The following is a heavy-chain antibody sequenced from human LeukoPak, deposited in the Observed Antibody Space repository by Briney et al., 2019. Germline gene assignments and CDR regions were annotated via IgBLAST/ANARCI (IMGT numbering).Heavy chain of an antibody. CDR3: ARGTTAVAFLDY. D-gene: IGHD6-19*01. V-gene: IGHV1-8*01. Sequence: ASVQVSFQASGYTFTSYDINWVRPATGQGLEWMGWMNPNSGNTGYAQKFQGRVTITRNTSISTAYMELSSLRSEDTAVYYCARGTTAVAFLDYWGQGTLVTVSS. CDR1: GYTFTSYD. J-gene: IGHJ4*02. CDR2: MNPNSGNT.